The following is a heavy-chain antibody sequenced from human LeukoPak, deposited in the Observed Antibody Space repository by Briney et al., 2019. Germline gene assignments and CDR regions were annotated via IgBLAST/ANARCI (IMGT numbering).Heavy chain of an antibody. CDR1: GYTFTSYH. D-gene: IGHD3-10*01. CDR2: INPNSGGT. CDR3: AREGVLLWFGDLHYMDV. J-gene: IGHJ6*03. V-gene: IGHV1-2*02. Sequence: GASVKVSCKASGYTFTSYHMHWVRQAPGQGLEWMGWINPNSGGTNYAQKFQGRVTMTRDTSISTAYMELSRLRSDDTAVYYCAREGVLLWFGDLHYMDVWGKGTTVTISS.